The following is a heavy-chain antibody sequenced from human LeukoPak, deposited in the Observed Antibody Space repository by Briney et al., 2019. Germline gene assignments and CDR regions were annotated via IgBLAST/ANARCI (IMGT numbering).Heavy chain of an antibody. CDR2: IYYSGST. Sequence: GSLRLSCAASGFTFSNYWMSWVRQPPGKGLEWIGYIYYSGSTNYNPSLKSRVTISVDTSKNQFSLKLSSVTAADTAVYYCARGDDYGDRFDPWAREPWSPSPQ. CDR3: ARGDDYGDRFDP. D-gene: IGHD4-17*01. CDR1: GFTFSNYW. J-gene: IGHJ5*02. V-gene: IGHV4-59*01.